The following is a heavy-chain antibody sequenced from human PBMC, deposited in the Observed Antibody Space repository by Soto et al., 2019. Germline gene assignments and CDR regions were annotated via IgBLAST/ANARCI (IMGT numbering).Heavy chain of an antibody. D-gene: IGHD2-2*01. CDR2: MNPNSGNT. J-gene: IGHJ5*02. CDR1: GYTFTSYD. CDR3: ARAGYCSSTSCYFFDPNWFDP. V-gene: IGHV1-8*01. Sequence: GASVKVSCKASGYTFTSYDINWVRQATGQGLEWMGWMNPNSGNTGYAQKFQGRVTMTRNTSISTAYMELSSLRSEDTAVYYCARAGYCSSTSCYFFDPNWFDPWGQGTLVTVS.